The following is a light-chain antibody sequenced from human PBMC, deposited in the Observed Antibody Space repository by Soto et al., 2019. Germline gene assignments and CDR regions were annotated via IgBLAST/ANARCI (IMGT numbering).Light chain of an antibody. V-gene: IGKV3-20*01. CDR1: QSVSSSY. CDR2: GAS. CDR3: QQDGSSPPRYT. J-gene: IGKJ2*01. Sequence: EIVLTQSPGTLSLSPGERATLSCRASQSVSSSYLAWYQQKPGQAPRLLIYGASSRATGIPDRFSGSGSGTDFPLTISRLEPEDFAVYYCQQDGSSPPRYTFGQGTKREIK.